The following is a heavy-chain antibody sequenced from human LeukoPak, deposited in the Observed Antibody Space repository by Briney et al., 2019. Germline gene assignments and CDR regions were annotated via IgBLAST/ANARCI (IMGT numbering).Heavy chain of an antibody. J-gene: IGHJ4*02. CDR2: IWYDGSNK. CDR3: ARAPLSSGSYFDY. Sequence: AGGSLRLSCAASGFTFSSYGMHWVRQAPGKGLEWVAVIWYDGSNKYCADSVKGRFTISRDNSKNTLYLQMNSLRAEDTAVYYCARAPLSSGSYFDYWGQGTLVTVSS. CDR1: GFTFSSYG. D-gene: IGHD6-19*01. V-gene: IGHV3-33*01.